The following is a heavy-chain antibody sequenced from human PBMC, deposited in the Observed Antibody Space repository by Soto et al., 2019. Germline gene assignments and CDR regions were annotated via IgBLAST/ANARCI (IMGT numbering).Heavy chain of an antibody. D-gene: IGHD1-26*01. Sequence: QVQLVQSGAEVKKPGSSVNVSCKASGGTFSSYSINWVRQAPGQGLEWMGAIIPIFGTANSAQKFQGRVKLTADESPSTAAMELSSLRTEYTAVYYCARAGGSHSAEIEYWGPGTLVTVSS. CDR2: IIPIFGTA. CDR3: ARAGGSHSAEIEY. J-gene: IGHJ4*01. CDR1: GGTFSSYS. V-gene: IGHV1-69*01.